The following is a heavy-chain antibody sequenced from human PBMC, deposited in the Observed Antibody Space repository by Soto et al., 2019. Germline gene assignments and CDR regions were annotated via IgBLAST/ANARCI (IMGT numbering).Heavy chain of an antibody. CDR2: IHSTANNI. CDR1: GFSFSTHS. CDR3: ARDGFRRTSTGAAFDY. V-gene: IGHV3-48*01. Sequence: VQLAESGGGLVQPGGSLRLSCAASGFSFSTHSMNWVRQAPGKGLEWIAYIHSTANNIYTADSVRGRFFISRDNAQNSLFLQLNRPRGEDTAIYYCARDGFRRTSTGAAFDYWGQGTRVTVPS. D-gene: IGHD1-1*01. J-gene: IGHJ4*02.